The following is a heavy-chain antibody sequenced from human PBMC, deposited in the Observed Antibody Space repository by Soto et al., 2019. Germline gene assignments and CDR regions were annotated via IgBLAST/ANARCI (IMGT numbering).Heavy chain of an antibody. V-gene: IGHV1-69*02. CDR3: ASNLPNNDDSAGYSAF. CDR1: GGTFSTQT. D-gene: IGHD3-22*01. J-gene: IGHJ4*02. Sequence: QVQLVQSVAEVKRPGSSVKVSCKVSGGTFSTQTINWVRQAPGQGLEWLGGIIPILRKANYAQKFQGRVTILADRSTSTGYMELSSLRSEDTAVYYCASNLPNNDDSAGYSAFWGQGTQVTVSS. CDR2: IIPILRKA.